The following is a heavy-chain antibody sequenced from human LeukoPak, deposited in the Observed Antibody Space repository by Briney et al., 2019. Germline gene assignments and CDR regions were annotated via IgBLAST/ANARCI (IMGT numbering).Heavy chain of an antibody. CDR1: GFTFSSYW. D-gene: IGHD4-17*01. CDR3: ARAGGSTVSHSDY. V-gene: IGHV3-21*01. Sequence: GGSLRLSCAASGFTFSSYWMSWIRQAPGKGLEWVSSISSSTSYIYYADSVKGRFTISKDSAKNSLYLQMNSLRAEDTAVYYCARAGGSTVSHSDYWGQGTQVTVSS. CDR2: ISSSTSYI. J-gene: IGHJ4*02.